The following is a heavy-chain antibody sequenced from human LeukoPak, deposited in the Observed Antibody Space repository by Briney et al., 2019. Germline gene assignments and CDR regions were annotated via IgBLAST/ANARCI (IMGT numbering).Heavy chain of an antibody. V-gene: IGHV3-7*03. Sequence: GGSLRLSCAASGFTFSDYWMNGAPQPPGKGLGWVANIEQDGTDKYYVDSVKGRFTISRDNAKNSLYLQMNSLRAEDTAVYYCARGLRRFLETPSDYWGQGTLVTVSS. CDR2: IEQDGTDK. D-gene: IGHD3-3*01. CDR3: ARGLRRFLETPSDY. J-gene: IGHJ4*02. CDR1: GFTFSDYW.